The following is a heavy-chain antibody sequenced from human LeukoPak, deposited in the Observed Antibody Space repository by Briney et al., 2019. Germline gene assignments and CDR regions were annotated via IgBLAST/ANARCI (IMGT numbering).Heavy chain of an antibody. CDR1: GFTFSSYG. J-gene: IGHJ2*01. CDR2: IRYDGSNK. CDR3: AKDRLGKEGWYFDL. Sequence: GGSLRLSCAASGFTFSSYGMHWVRQAPGKGLEWVAFIRYDGSNKYYADSVEGRFTISRDNSKNTLYLQMNSLRAEDTAVYYCAKDRLGKEGWYFDLWGRGTLVTVSS. V-gene: IGHV3-30*02. D-gene: IGHD7-27*01.